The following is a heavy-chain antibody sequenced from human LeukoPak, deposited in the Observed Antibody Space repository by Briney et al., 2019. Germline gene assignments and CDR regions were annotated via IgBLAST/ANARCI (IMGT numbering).Heavy chain of an antibody. V-gene: IGHV4-39*01. CDR3: ASAALYYNWFDP. Sequence: PSETLSLTCTVSGGSINSANYYWGWIRQPPGKGLEWIGSIYYSGSTYYNPSLKSRITISVDTSKNQFSLKLSSVTAADTAVYYCASAALYYNWFDPWGQGTLVTVSS. J-gene: IGHJ5*02. CDR2: IYYSGST. CDR1: GGSINSANYY. D-gene: IGHD3-10*01.